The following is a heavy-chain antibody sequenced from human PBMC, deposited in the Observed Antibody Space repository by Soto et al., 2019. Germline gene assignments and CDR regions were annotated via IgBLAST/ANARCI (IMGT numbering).Heavy chain of an antibody. CDR2: IFYSGST. Sequence: QVQLQESGPGLVKPSETLSLTCTVSGGSISSYYWSWIRQPPGKGLEWIGYIFYSGSTNYNPSLTSRVPISVDTSKNQFSLKLSSVTAADTAVYYCARQGPYGMDVWGQGTTVTVSS. V-gene: IGHV4-59*08. CDR3: ARQGPYGMDV. J-gene: IGHJ6*02. CDR1: GGSISSYY.